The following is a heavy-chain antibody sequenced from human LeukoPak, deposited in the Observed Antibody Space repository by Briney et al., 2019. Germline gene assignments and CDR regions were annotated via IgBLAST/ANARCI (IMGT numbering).Heavy chain of an antibody. CDR2: IRYDGSNK. CDR1: GFIFSDYV. CDR3: ANQLGYYDSSGYYSN. V-gene: IGHV3-30*02. Sequence: GGSLRLSCAASGFIFSDYVMHWVRQAPGKGLEWVTFIRYDGSNKYYADSVKGRFTISRDNSKNTLYLQMNSLRAEDTAVYYCANQLGYYDSSGYYSNWGQGTLVTVSS. J-gene: IGHJ4*02. D-gene: IGHD3-22*01.